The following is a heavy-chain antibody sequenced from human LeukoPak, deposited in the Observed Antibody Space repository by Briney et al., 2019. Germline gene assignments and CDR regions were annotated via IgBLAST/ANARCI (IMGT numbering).Heavy chain of an antibody. D-gene: IGHD3-22*01. Sequence: KSSETLSLTCTVSGVSISSGDYYWSWIRQPPGKGLEWIGYIYYSGSTYYNPSLKSRVTISVDTSKNQFSLKLSSVTAADTAVYYCARAVEITMIVVDPRGYNWFDPWGQGTLVTVSS. J-gene: IGHJ5*02. CDR1: GVSISSGDYY. CDR2: IYYSGST. CDR3: ARAVEITMIVVDPRGYNWFDP. V-gene: IGHV4-30-4*08.